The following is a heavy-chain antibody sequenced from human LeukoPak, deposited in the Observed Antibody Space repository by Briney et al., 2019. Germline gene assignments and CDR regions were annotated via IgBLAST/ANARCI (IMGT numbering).Heavy chain of an antibody. V-gene: IGHV3-66*01. J-gene: IGHJ4*02. CDR2: IHRGGNT. CDR1: GFIFNSYW. CDR3: ARDPGYGLGVDYGDY. Sequence: GGSLRLSCEASGFIFNSYWMGWVRQVPGKGLEWLSVIHRGGNTYYADSVKGRFTISRDSSKNTVFLQMESLRAEDTAVYYCARDPGYGLGVDYGDYWGQGTLVTVTS. D-gene: IGHD3-10*01.